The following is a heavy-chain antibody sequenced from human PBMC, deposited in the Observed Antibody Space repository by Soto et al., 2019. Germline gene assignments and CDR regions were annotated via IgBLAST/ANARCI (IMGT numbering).Heavy chain of an antibody. CDR1: GFTFSTYA. CDR3: ARPTYYCDSSGPPGY. CDR2: VSYDGSNR. V-gene: IGHV3-30*04. D-gene: IGHD3-22*01. J-gene: IGHJ4*02. Sequence: GGSLRLSCVASGFTFSTYAMHWVRQAPCKGLEWVAVVSYDGSNRYDADSVKGRLIISRDNSKNTLYLQMNSLRVEDTAVYYCARPTYYCDSSGPPGYWGQGTLVTVSS.